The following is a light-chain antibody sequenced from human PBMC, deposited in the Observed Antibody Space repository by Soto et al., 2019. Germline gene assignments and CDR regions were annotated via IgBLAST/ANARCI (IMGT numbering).Light chain of an antibody. J-gene: IGKJ1*01. CDR1: QSVSSSY. Sequence: EIVLTQSPGTLSLSPGERATLSCRASQSVSSSYLAWYQQKPGQAPRLLIYGASSRATGIPDRFSGSGSGTDFIFTISRLEPEDLAVYYCQQYGSSPWTFGQGTKVEIK. CDR2: GAS. V-gene: IGKV3-20*01. CDR3: QQYGSSPWT.